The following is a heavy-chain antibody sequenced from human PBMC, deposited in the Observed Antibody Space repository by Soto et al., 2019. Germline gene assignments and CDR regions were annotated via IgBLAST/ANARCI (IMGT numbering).Heavy chain of an antibody. J-gene: IGHJ6*02. CDR2: ISSSSYI. D-gene: IGHD7-27*01. CDR1: GFTFSSYS. V-gene: IGHV3-21*01. Sequence: GGSLRLSCAASGFTFSSYSMNWVRQAPGKGLEWVSSISSSSYIYYADSVKGRFTISRDNAKNSLYLQMNSLRAEDTAVYYCHWGSLYYYYGMDVWGQGTTVTVSS. CDR3: HWGSLYYYYGMDV.